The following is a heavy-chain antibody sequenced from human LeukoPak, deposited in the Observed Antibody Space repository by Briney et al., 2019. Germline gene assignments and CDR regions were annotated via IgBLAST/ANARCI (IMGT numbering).Heavy chain of an antibody. D-gene: IGHD4-11*01. CDR3: ARGIAKTTLNAFDI. J-gene: IGHJ3*02. V-gene: IGHV3-30*04. CDR2: ISYDGSNK. CDR1: GFTFSSYA. Sequence: PGGSLRLSCAASGFTFSSYAMLWVRQAPGKGLEWVALISYDGSNKNSGDFVKGRITISRDNSNNTLFLQMNSLRAEDTAVYYCARGIAKTTLNAFDIWGQGTMVTVSS.